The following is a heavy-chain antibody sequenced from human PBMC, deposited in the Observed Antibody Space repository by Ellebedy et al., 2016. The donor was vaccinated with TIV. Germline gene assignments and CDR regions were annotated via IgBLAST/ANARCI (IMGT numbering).Heavy chain of an antibody. J-gene: IGHJ3*01. D-gene: IGHD5-24*01. Sequence: PGGSLRLSCAASGFNFNNYAMSWVRQAPGKGLEWVSTISHTGSRTYYANSVEGRFIISRDTSKRTLYLQMNSLRAEDTAIYYCAKDQVAGDGRWVFDSWGQGTVVTVSS. V-gene: IGHV3-23*01. CDR1: GFNFNNYA. CDR2: ISHTGSRT. CDR3: AKDQVAGDGRWVFDS.